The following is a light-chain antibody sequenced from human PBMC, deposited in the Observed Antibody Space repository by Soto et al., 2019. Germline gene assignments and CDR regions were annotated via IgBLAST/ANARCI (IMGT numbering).Light chain of an antibody. Sequence: EIVLTQSPGTLSLSPGERATLSCRASQNVDSNYLAWYQQKPGQAPRIIIYGASSRATGIPDRFSASGSGTDFTLTISRLEPEDFAVYYCQQYISSPLTFGQGTKVDIK. CDR2: GAS. CDR3: QQYISSPLT. CDR1: QNVDSNY. V-gene: IGKV3-20*01. J-gene: IGKJ1*01.